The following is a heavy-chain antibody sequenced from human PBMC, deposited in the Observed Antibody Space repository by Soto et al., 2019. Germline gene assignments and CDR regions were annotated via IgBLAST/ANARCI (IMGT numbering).Heavy chain of an antibody. J-gene: IGHJ6*03. CDR1: GYTFTSYG. CDR2: ISAYNGNT. V-gene: IGHV1-18*01. Sequence: GASVKVSCKASGYTFTSYGISWVRQAPGQGLEWMGWISAYNGNTNYAQKLQGRVTMTTDTSTSTAYMELRSLRSDDTAVYYCARGRSRTMGGPYYYMDVWGKGTTVTVSS. CDR3: ARGRSRTMGGPYYYMDV. D-gene: IGHD1-26*01.